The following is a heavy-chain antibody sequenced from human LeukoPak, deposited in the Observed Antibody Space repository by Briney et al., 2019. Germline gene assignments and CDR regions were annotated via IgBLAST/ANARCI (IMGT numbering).Heavy chain of an antibody. CDR1: GFTFSDYA. V-gene: IGHV3-23*01. CDR3: AKESPVFDC. Sequence: GGSLRLSCAASGFTFSDYAMTWVRQAPGKGLDWVSVISYSGDTTYYADSVKGRFTISRDNSKNTLYLQMNGLRAEDTAVYYCAKESPVFDCWGRGTLVTVSS. CDR2: ISYSGDTT. J-gene: IGHJ4*02.